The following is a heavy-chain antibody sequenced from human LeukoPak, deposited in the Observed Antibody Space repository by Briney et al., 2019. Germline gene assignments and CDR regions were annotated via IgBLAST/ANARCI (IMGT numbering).Heavy chain of an antibody. J-gene: IGHJ5*02. Sequence: GGSLRLSCAASGFTFSSYAMSWVRQAPGKGLEWVSAISGSGGSTYYADSVKGRFTISRDNSKHTLYLQMNSLRAEDTAVYYCAKDPLVAAAGRYWFDPWGQGTLVTVSS. V-gene: IGHV3-23*01. CDR3: AKDPLVAAAGRYWFDP. CDR1: GFTFSSYA. D-gene: IGHD6-13*01. CDR2: ISGSGGST.